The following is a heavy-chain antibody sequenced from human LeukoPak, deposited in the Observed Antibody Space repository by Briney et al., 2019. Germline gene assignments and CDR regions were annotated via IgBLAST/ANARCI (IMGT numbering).Heavy chain of an antibody. V-gene: IGHV1-2*02. CDR3: ARVLAAAIPYYYYYYMDV. J-gene: IGHJ6*03. CDR2: INPNSGGT. D-gene: IGHD2-2*02. CDR1: GYTFTGYY. Sequence: ASVKVSCKASGYTFTGYYMHWVRQAPGQGLEWMGWINPNSGGTNYVQEFQGRVTMTRDTSISTAYMELSRLRSDDTAVYYCARVLAAAIPYYYYYYMDVWGQGTMVTVSS.